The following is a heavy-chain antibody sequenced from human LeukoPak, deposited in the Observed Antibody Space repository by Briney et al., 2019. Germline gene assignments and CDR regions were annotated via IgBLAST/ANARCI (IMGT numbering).Heavy chain of an antibody. J-gene: IGHJ4*02. CDR1: GYTFTSYG. CDR3: ARDVVGGYNGWLNY. CDR2: ISAYNGNT. D-gene: IGHD5-24*01. V-gene: IGHV1-18*01. Sequence: PGASVKVSCKASGYTFTSYGISWVRQAPGQGLEWMGWISAYNGNTNYAQKLQGRVTMTTDTSTSTAYMELRSLRSDETAVYYCARDVVGGYNGWLNYWGQGTLVTVSS.